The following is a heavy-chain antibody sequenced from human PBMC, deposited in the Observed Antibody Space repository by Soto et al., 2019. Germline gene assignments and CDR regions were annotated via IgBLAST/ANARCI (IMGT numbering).Heavy chain of an antibody. V-gene: IGHV6-1*01. J-gene: IGHJ6*02. CDR2: TYYRSKWYN. D-gene: IGHD5-12*01. Sequence: SQTLSLTCTVSGDSVSSNSLAWNCIRQSLSRDLEWLGRTYYRSKWYNDYAVSVKSRITINPDTSKNQFSLQLNSVTPADTAVYYCARDRGYSVYDYHDYHYGMDVWAQGTTDTVSS. CDR3: ARDRGYSVYDYHDYHYGMDV. CDR1: GDSVSSNSLA.